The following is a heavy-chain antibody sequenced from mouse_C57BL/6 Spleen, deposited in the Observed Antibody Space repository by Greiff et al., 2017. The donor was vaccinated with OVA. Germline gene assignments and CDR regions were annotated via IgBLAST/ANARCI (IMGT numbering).Heavy chain of an antibody. CDR1: GYTFTSYD. V-gene: IGHV1-85*01. D-gene: IGHD1-1*01. Sequence: QVQLQQSGPELVKPGASVKLSCKASGYTFTSYDINWVKQRPGQGLEWIGRIYPRDGSTKYNQKFKGKATLPVDKSSSTAYMELHSLTSEDSAVYFGARGDGSSYVGWCAYWGEGTLVTVSA. J-gene: IGHJ3*01. CDR3: ARGDGSSYVGWCAY. CDR2: IYPRDGST.